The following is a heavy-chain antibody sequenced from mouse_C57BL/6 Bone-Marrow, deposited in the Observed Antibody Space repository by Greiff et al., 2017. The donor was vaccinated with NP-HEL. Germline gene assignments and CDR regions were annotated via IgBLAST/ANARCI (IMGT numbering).Heavy chain of an antibody. V-gene: IGHV14-2*01. Sequence: DVLLVESGAELVKPGASVKLSCTASGFNIKDYYMHWVKQRPEQGLEWIGRIDPEDGETKYAPKFQGKATITVDTSSNTAYLQLSSLTSEDTAVYYYARRGTGVDLYFEGWGTGTTVTVSS. J-gene: IGHJ1*03. CDR1: GFNIKDYY. D-gene: IGHD1-1*01. CDR3: ARRGTGVDLYFEG. CDR2: IDPEDGET.